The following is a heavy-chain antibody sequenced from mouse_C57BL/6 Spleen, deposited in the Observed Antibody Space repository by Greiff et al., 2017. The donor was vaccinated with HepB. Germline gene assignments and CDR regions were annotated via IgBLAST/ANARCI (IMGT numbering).Heavy chain of an antibody. D-gene: IGHD1-1*01. CDR1: GYAFSSYW. CDR3: AYYYGSSYFDY. V-gene: IGHV1-80*01. Sequence: QVQLKESGAELVKPGASVKISCKASGYAFSSYWMNWVKQRPGKGLEWIGQIYPGDGDTNYNGKFKGKATLTADKSSSTAYMQLSSLTSEDSAVYFCAYYYGSSYFDYWGQGTTLTVSS. CDR2: IYPGDGDT. J-gene: IGHJ2*01.